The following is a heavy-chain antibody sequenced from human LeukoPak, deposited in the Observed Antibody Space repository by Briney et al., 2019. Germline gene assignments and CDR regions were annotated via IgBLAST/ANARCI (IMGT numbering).Heavy chain of an antibody. D-gene: IGHD2-2*01. CDR2: MNPSSGST. Sequence: GASVKVSCKVSGYTLTELSMHWVRQATGQGLEWMGWMNPSSGSTGYAQKFQGRVTISRNISISTAYMELSTLRSEDTAVYYCARGRSAMRMDVWGKGTTVTVSS. J-gene: IGHJ6*04. CDR3: ARGRSAMRMDV. V-gene: IGHV1-8*03. CDR1: GYTLTELS.